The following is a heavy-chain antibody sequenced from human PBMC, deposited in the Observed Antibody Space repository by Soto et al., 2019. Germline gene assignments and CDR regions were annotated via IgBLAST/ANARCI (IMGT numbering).Heavy chain of an antibody. CDR2: IRSKANSYAT. D-gene: IGHD4-4*01. V-gene: IGHV3-73*01. CDR3: TSFGYDYSHYHYYYYRMDV. CDR1: GFTFSGSA. Sequence: QTGGSLRLSCAASGFTFSGSAMHWVRQASGKGLEWVGRIRSKANSYATAYAASVKGRFTISRDDSKNTAYLQMNSLKTEDTAVYYCTSFGYDYSHYHYYYYRMDVWGQGNTVTVS. J-gene: IGHJ6*02.